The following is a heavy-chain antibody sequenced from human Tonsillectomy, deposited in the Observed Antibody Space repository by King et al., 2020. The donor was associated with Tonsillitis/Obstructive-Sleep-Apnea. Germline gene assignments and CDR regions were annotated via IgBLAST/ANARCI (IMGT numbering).Heavy chain of an antibody. CDR3: ARHMGERLDIVVVYNWFDP. D-gene: IGHD2-2*03. J-gene: IGHJ5*02. CDR2: MYYSGST. Sequence: LQLQESGPGLVKPSETLSLTCTVSGGSISSSSYYWGWIRQPPGKGLEWIGSMYYSGSTYYNPSLKSRVTISVETSKNQFSLKLSSVTAADTAVYYCARHMGERLDIVVVYNWFDPWGQGTLVTVSS. V-gene: IGHV4-39*01. CDR1: GGSISSSSYY.